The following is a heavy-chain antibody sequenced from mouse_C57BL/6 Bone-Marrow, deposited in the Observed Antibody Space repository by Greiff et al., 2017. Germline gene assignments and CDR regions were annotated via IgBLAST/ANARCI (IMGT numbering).Heavy chain of an antibody. CDR2: INPNNGGT. D-gene: IGHD2-4*01. J-gene: IGHJ4*01. V-gene: IGHV1-26*01. CDR3: ARSVIYYDYGYYAMDY. CDR1: GYTFTDYY. Sequence: VQLQQSGPELVKPWASVKISCKASGYTFTDYYMNWVKQSHGKSLEWIGDINPNNGGTSYNQKFKGKATLTVDKSSSTAYMELRSLTSEDSAVYYCARSVIYYDYGYYAMDYWGQGTSVTVSS.